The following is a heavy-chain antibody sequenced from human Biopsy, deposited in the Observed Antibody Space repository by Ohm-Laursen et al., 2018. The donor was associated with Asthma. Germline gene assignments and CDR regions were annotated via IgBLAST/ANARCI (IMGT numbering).Heavy chain of an antibody. CDR1: GGSMSSSSYY. CDR3: ARDRAMISET. D-gene: IGHD3-22*01. CDR2: ISYTGSA. J-gene: IGHJ5*02. V-gene: IGHV4-39*02. Sequence: SETLSLTCTVSGGSMSSSSYYWGWIRQPPGKGLEWMGSISYTGSAYHNPSLKSRVTVSVDTSKNHFSLKRSFVTAADTAVYYCARDRAMISETWGQGTLVTVSS.